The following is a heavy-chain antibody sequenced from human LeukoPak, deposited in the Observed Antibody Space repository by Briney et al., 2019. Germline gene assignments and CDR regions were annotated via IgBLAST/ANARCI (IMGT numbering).Heavy chain of an antibody. CDR2: IFYSGST. D-gene: IGHD6-19*01. V-gene: IGHV4-59*08. J-gene: IGHJ4*02. CDR3: ARHAWLGSGWEVPIHYFDY. Sequence: SETLSLTCTVSGGSISNYYWNWIRKPPGKGLEWIGNIFYSGSTNYNPSLKSRVTISVDTSKNQFSLKLSSVTAADTAVYYCARHAWLGSGWEVPIHYFDYWGQGTLVTVSS. CDR1: GGSISNYY.